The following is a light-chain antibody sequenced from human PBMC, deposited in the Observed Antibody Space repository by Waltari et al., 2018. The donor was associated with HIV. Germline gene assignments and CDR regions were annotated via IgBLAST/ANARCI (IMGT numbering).Light chain of an antibody. CDR1: SNDVGGYNY. Sequence: QSALTQPASVSGSPGQSITISCTGSSNDVGGYNYVSWYQQHPGKAPRLMIYGVSTRPSGVSDRFSGSKAGDTASLTISGLQPEDEADYYCESYTSTSVWVFGGGTRLTVL. CDR2: GVS. CDR3: ESYTSTSVWV. V-gene: IGLV2-14*03. J-gene: IGLJ3*02.